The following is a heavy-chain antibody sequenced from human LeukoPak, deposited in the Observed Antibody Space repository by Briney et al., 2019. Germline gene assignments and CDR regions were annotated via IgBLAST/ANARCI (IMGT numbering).Heavy chain of an antibody. CDR1: GGTFSSYA. D-gene: IGHD3-22*01. CDR3: AYYYDSSGYYYPVPYGMDV. Sequence: SVKVSCKASGGTFSSYAISWVRQAPGQGLEWMGGIIPIFGTTNYAQKFQGRVTITADESTSTAYMELSSLRSEDTAVYYCAYYYDSSGYYYPVPYGMDVWGQGTTVTVSS. V-gene: IGHV1-69*13. CDR2: IIPIFGTT. J-gene: IGHJ6*02.